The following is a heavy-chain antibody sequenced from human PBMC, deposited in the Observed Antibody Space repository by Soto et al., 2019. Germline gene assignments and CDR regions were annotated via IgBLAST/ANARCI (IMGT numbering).Heavy chain of an antibody. V-gene: IGHV1-24*01. CDR1: GYTLTELS. CDR3: ASYYDILTGQSAVPYYYYGMDV. Sequence: APVNLSCKISGYTLTELSMHWVRQAPGKGLEWMGDFDPEDGETNYAQKLQGRVTMTTDTSTSTAYMELRSLRSDDTAVYYCASYYDILTGQSAVPYYYYGMDVWGQGTTVTVSS. D-gene: IGHD3-9*01. J-gene: IGHJ6*02. CDR2: FDPEDGET.